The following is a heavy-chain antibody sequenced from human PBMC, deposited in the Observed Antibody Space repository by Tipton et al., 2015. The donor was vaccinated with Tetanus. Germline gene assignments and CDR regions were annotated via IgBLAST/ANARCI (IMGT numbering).Heavy chain of an antibody. J-gene: IGHJ4*02. D-gene: IGHD3-10*01. CDR3: ARHPPPYYYGSGSYLDY. CDR1: GDSIISADHY. V-gene: IGHV4-30-4*01. Sequence: TLSLTCTVSGDSIISADHYWSWIRQPPGKGLEWIGYIYYSGTTYYSPSLKSRVTISVDTSNNHFSLKLSSVTAADTAVYFCARHPPPYYYGSGSYLDYWGQGTPVTVSS. CDR2: IYYSGTT.